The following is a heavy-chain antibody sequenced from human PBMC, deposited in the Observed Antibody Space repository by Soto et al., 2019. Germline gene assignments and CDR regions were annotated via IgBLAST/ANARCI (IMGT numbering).Heavy chain of an antibody. D-gene: IGHD2-15*01. CDR1: GFTFSSYW. CDR2: IKQDGSEK. CDR3: ARDLYCSGGSCYSKAAFDI. J-gene: IGHJ3*02. Sequence: GGSLRLSCAASGFTFSSYWMSWVRQAPGKGLEWVANIKQDGSEKYYVDSVKGRFTISRDNAKNSLYLQMNSLRAEDTAVYYCARDLYCSGGSCYSKAAFDIWGQGTMVTVSS. V-gene: IGHV3-7*01.